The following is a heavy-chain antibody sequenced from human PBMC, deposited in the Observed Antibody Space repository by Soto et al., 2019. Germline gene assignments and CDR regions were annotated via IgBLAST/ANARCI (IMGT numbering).Heavy chain of an antibody. Sequence: SVKVSCKASGGTFSSYAISWVRQAPGQGLEWMGGIIPIFGTANYAQKFQGRVTITADESTSTAYMELSSLRSEDTAVYYCARAGYYYDSSGYFSMESFDYCGQGPLVTVYS. D-gene: IGHD3-22*01. CDR1: GGTFSSYA. J-gene: IGHJ4*02. V-gene: IGHV1-69*13. CDR3: ARAGYYYDSSGYFSMESFDY. CDR2: IIPIFGTA.